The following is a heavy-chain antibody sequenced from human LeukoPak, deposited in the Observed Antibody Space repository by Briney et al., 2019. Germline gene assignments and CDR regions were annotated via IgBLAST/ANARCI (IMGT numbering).Heavy chain of an antibody. Sequence: SETLSLTCAVYGGSFQSFYWTWVRQFPGRGLEWIGEIDHIGRTKYNPSLKSRLNISIDRSKNQFSLRLASVTAADTAVYFCARPVDCSSTICIGPMDVWGRGTTVTVSS. V-gene: IGHV4-34*01. D-gene: IGHD2-2*01. CDR1: GGSFQSFY. CDR3: ARPVDCSSTICIGPMDV. J-gene: IGHJ6*03. CDR2: IDHIGRT.